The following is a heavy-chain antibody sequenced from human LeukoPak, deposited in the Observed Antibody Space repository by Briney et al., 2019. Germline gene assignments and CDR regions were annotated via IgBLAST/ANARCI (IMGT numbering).Heavy chain of an antibody. CDR2: ISYDGSNK. J-gene: IGHJ4*02. CDR3: ARDSGLVG. Sequence: GGSLRLSCAASGFTFSSYAMHWVRQAPGKGLEWVAVISYDGSNKYYADSVKGRFTISRDNSKNTLYLQMNSLRAEDTAVYYCARDSGLVGWGQGTLVTVSS. CDR1: GFTFSSYA. V-gene: IGHV3-30*04. D-gene: IGHD5-12*01.